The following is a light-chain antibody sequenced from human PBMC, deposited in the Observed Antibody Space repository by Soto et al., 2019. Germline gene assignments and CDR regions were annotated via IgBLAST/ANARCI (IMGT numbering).Light chain of an antibody. V-gene: IGKV3-20*01. CDR2: GAS. Sequence: EVVLTQSPGTLSLSPGERATLSCRASQSVSSSYLAWYQQKPGQAPRLLIYGASARSTGIPDRFSGSGSGTDFTLTISRLEPEDFAVYYCQQYGTSPWTFGRGTTVEIK. J-gene: IGKJ1*01. CDR1: QSVSSSY. CDR3: QQYGTSPWT.